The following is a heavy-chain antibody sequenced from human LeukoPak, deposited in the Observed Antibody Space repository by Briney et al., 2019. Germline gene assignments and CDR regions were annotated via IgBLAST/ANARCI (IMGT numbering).Heavy chain of an antibody. D-gene: IGHD3-22*01. J-gene: IGHJ4*02. CDR2: IDTGSTTI. V-gene: IGHV3-48*01. Sequence: GGSLRLSCAASGFTFSSYSMNWVRQAPGKGLEWVSYIDTGSTTISYADSLKGRFTISRDNAKNSLFLQMNSLRAEGTAVYYCARAVWYYDSSGYAVGVYFDSWGQGTLVTVSS. CDR3: ARAVWYYDSSGYAVGVYFDS. CDR1: GFTFSSYS.